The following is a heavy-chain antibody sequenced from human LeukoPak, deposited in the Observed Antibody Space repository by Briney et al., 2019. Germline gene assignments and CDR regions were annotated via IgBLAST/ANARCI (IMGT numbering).Heavy chain of an antibody. CDR3: ARALPAAGPTFDY. CDR2: INPNSGGT. V-gene: IGHV1-2*02. D-gene: IGHD6-13*01. J-gene: IGHJ4*02. Sequence: ASVKVSCKASGYTFTGYFMNWVRQAPGQGLEWMGWINPNSGGTNYAQKFQGRVTMARDTSISTAYMELSRLRSDDTAVYYCARALPAAGPTFDYWGQGTLVTVSS. CDR1: GYTFTGYF.